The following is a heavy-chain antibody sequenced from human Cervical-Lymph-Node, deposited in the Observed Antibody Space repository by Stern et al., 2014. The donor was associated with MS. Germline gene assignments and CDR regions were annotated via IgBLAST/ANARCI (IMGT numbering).Heavy chain of an antibody. D-gene: IGHD2-21*01. Sequence: QVQLVESGSGQAKPSQTLSLTCAVSGGSISSGGSSWNWIRQPPGKGLEWIGFIYHRGSTYYNPSLKGRVFISVETSQNQSALNLRSVTAADTAVYYCARGGVIYTQDRNGFDVWGQGTMVTVSS. CDR3: ARGGVIYTQDRNGFDV. V-gene: IGHV4-30-2*01. CDR1: GGSISSGGSS. J-gene: IGHJ3*01. CDR2: IYHRGST.